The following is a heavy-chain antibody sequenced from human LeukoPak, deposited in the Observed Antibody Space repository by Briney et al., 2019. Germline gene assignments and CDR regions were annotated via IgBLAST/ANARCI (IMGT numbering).Heavy chain of an antibody. D-gene: IGHD3-10*01. CDR2: ISYDGSNK. CDR3: AKEWLGAFDY. CDR1: GFTFSSYA. J-gene: IGHJ4*02. V-gene: IGHV3-30-3*01. Sequence: GRSLRLSCAASGFTFSSYAMHWVRQAPGKGLEWVAVISYDGSNKYYADSVKGRFTISRDNSKNTLYLQMNSLRAEDTAVYYCAKEWLGAFDYWGQGTLVTVSS.